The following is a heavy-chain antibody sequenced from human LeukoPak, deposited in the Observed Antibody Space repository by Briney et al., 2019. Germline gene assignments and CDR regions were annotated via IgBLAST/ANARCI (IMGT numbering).Heavy chain of an antibody. Sequence: GGSLRLSCAASGFTFDDYGMSWVRQAPGKGLEWVSGINWNGGSTGYADSVKGRFTISRDNAKNSLYLQMNSLRAEDTAVYYCASLDIVVVPAATRPYYYMDVWGKGTTVTVSS. J-gene: IGHJ6*03. CDR2: INWNGGST. CDR3: ASLDIVVVPAATRPYYYMDV. CDR1: GFTFDDYG. V-gene: IGHV3-20*04. D-gene: IGHD2-2*03.